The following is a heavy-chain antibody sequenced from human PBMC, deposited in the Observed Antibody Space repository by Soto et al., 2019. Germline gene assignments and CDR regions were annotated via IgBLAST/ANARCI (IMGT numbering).Heavy chain of an antibody. CDR3: ARGPRYCSGGSCYYYYYMDV. CDR1: GGSFSGYY. CDR2: INHSGST. V-gene: IGHV4-34*01. Sequence: SETLSLTCAVYGGSFSGYYWSWIRQPPGKGLEWIGEINHSGSTNYNPSLKSRVTISVDTSKNQFSLKLSSVTAADTAVYYCARGPRYCSGGSCYYYYYMDVWGKGTTVTVSS. J-gene: IGHJ6*03. D-gene: IGHD2-15*01.